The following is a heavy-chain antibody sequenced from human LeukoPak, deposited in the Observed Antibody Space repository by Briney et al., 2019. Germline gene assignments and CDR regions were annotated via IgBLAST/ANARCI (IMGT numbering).Heavy chain of an antibody. CDR2: IYYSGST. D-gene: IGHD3-10*01. V-gene: IGHV4-39*01. CDR1: GGSISSGSYY. CDR3: ARPVRGVNTLDY. J-gene: IGHJ4*02. Sequence: SETLSLTCTVSGGSISSGSYYWGWIRQPPGKGLEWIGSIYYSGSTYYNPSLKSRVTISVDTSKNQFSLKLSSVTAADTAVYYCARPVRGVNTLDYWGQGTLVTVSS.